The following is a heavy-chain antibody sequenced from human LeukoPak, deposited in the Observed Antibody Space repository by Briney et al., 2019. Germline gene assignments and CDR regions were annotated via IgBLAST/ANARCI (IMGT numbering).Heavy chain of an antibody. CDR3: ATSSTVTHTRDP. D-gene: IGHD4-11*01. V-gene: IGHV1-2*02. CDR2: INPHSGAT. J-gene: IGHJ5*02. Sequence: GASVKVSCKASGYGFSDVYFNWVRQAPGQGLECMGWINPHSGATNYAQRFQGRVSMDASFDTDYMELSRLTSDDTAVYYCATSSTVTHTRDPWGQGTLVTVSS. CDR1: GYGFSDVY.